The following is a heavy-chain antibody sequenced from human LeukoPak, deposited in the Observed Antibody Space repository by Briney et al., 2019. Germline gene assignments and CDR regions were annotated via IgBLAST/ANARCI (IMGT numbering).Heavy chain of an antibody. CDR3: ARGRSGWTEDAFDI. V-gene: IGHV1-2*02. CDR2: INPNSGGT. J-gene: IGHJ3*02. CDR1: GYTFTGYH. Sequence: GASVKVPCKASGYTFTGYHMHWVRQAPGQGLDWMGWINPNSGGTNYAQKFQGRVTMTRDTSISTAYMELSRLRSDDTAVYYCARGRSGWTEDAFDIWGQGTMVTVSS. D-gene: IGHD6-19*01.